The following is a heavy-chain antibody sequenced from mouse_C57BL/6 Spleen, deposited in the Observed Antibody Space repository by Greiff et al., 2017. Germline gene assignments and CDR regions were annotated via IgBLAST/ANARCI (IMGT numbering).Heavy chain of an antibody. Sequence: VQLQQSGPELVKPGASVKISCKASGYAFSSSWMNWVKQRPGKGLEWIGRIYPGDGDTNYNGKFKGKATLTADKSSSTAYMQLSSLTSEDSAVYFCARALMVTTGIFDYWGQGTTLTVSS. CDR2: IYPGDGDT. V-gene: IGHV1-82*01. CDR1: GYAFSSSW. D-gene: IGHD2-2*01. J-gene: IGHJ2*01. CDR3: ARALMVTTGIFDY.